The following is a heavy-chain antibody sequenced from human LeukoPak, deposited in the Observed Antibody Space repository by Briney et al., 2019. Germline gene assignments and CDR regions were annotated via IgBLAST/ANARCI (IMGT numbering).Heavy chain of an antibody. CDR3: ARDGGRGYSYGDRDFDY. Sequence: SETLSLTCTVSGGSISSSSYYWGWIRQPPGKGLEWIGSIYYSGSTYYNPSLKSRVTISVDTSKNQFSLKLSSVTAADTAVYYCARDGGRGYSYGDRDFDYWGQGTLVVVAS. CDR1: GGSISSSSYY. D-gene: IGHD5-18*01. CDR2: IYYSGST. J-gene: IGHJ4*02. V-gene: IGHV4-39*07.